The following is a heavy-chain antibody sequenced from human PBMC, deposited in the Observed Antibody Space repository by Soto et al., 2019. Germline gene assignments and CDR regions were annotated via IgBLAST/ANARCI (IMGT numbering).Heavy chain of an antibody. D-gene: IGHD4-17*01. CDR1: GFTFSNYW. CDR2: FSGTGGYT. CDR3: ARGQRALITYGPFDP. V-gene: IGHV3-23*01. J-gene: IGHJ5*02. Sequence: PGGSLRLSCAASGFTFSNYWMNWVRQAPGKGLEWVSTFSGTGGYTYYADSVKGRFTISRDDSKNTLFLHMNSLRAADTAVYYCARGQRALITYGPFDPWGQGTLVTVSS.